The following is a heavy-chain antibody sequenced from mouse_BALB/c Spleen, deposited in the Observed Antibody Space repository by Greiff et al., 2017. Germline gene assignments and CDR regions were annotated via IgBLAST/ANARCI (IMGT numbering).Heavy chain of an antibody. CDR3: ARAPDYDEDFDY. J-gene: IGHJ2*01. Sequence: EVKVEESGGGLVQPGGSLRLSCATSGFTFTDYYMSWVRQPPGKALEWLGFIRNKANGYTTEYSASVKGRFTISRDNSQSILYLQMNTLRAEDSATYYCARAPDYDEDFDYWGQGTTLTVSS. CDR2: IRNKANGYTT. V-gene: IGHV7-3*02. CDR1: GFTFTDYY. D-gene: IGHD2-4*01.